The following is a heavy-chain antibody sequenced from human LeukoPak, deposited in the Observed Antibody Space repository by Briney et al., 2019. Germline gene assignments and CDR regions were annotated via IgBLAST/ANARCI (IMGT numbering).Heavy chain of an antibody. V-gene: IGHV4-4*02. CDR3: VRHDGRGGATMGAFDS. CDR2: IYHSGST. D-gene: IGHD5-12*01. J-gene: IGHJ5*01. CDR1: GGSISSSNW. Sequence: SGTLSLTCAVSGGSISSSNWWSWVRQPPGKGLEWIGEIYHSGSTNYNPSLDGRVTISLDTSANHFSLQLNSVTAADTAVYYCVRHDGRGGATMGAFDSWGQGSLVTVSS.